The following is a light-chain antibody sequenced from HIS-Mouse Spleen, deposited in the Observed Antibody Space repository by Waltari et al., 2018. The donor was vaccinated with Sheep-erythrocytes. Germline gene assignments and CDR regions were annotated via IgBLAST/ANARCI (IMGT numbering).Light chain of an antibody. V-gene: IGKV1-8*01. J-gene: IGKJ2*01. CDR2: AAS. CDR3: QQYYSYPPYT. CDR1: QGISRY. Sequence: AIRMTQSPSSLSASTGDRVTITCRASQGISRYLAWYQQKPGKAPKLRIYAASTLQSGVPSRVSGSGSGTDFTLTISCLQSEDFATYYCQQYYSYPPYTFGQGTKLEIK.